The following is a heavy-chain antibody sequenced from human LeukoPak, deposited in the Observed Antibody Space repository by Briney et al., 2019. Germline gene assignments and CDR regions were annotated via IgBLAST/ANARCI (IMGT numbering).Heavy chain of an antibody. CDR3: AGRGHRYSRD. V-gene: IGHV4-4*09. CDR1: GDSVSSGY. Sequence: PSETLSLICNVSGDSVSSGYWSWIRQSPGKGLEWIGFIQDTWITDYNPSLKSRLLMSLDTSKNQFSLNLRTVTAADTAVYYCAGRGHRYSRDWGQGILVTISS. J-gene: IGHJ1*01. D-gene: IGHD2-15*01. CDR2: IQDTWIT.